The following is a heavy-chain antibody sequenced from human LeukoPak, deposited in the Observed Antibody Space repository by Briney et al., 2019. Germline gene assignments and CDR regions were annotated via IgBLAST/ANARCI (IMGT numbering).Heavy chain of an antibody. CDR1: GYTFTSYY. CDR3: ARDVKDTIFGVVIVSWFDP. CDR2: INPSGGST. J-gene: IGHJ5*02. V-gene: IGHV1-46*01. D-gene: IGHD3-3*01. Sequence: ASVKVSCKASGYTFTSYYMHWVRQAPGQGLEWMGIINPSGGSTSYAQKFQGRVTTTRDTSTSTVYMELSSLRSEDTAVYYCARDVKDTIFGVVIVSWFDPWGQGTLVTVSS.